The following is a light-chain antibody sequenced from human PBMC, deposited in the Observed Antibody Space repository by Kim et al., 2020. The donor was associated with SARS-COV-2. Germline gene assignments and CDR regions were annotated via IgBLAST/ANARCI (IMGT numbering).Light chain of an antibody. CDR1: GSNIGSHP. CDR3: AVWDDTLNGCV. V-gene: IGLV1-44*01. J-gene: IGLJ3*02. Sequence: ELTQPPSASGTPGQRVTISCAGGGSNIGSHPINWYQQFPGMAPKLLIYSTNQRPAEVPDRFSGSKSGTSASLAISGLQSADEADYYCAVWDDTLNGCVFGGGTKVTVL. CDR2: STN.